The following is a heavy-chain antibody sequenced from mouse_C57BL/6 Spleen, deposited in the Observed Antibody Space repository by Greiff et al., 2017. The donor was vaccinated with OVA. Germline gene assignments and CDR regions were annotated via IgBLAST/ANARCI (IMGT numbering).Heavy chain of an antibody. D-gene: IGHD1-1*01. V-gene: IGHV1-59*01. J-gene: IGHJ2*01. CDR1: GYTFTSYW. CDR2: IDPSDSYT. Sequence: QVQLQQPGAELVRPGTSVKLSCKASGYTFTSYWMHWVKQRPGQGLEWIGVIDPSDSYTNYNQKFKGNATLTVDTSSSTSYLQLSSLTSEDSAVYYCARRGLTTVVAGDFDYWGQGTTLTVSS. CDR3: ARRGLTTVVAGDFDY.